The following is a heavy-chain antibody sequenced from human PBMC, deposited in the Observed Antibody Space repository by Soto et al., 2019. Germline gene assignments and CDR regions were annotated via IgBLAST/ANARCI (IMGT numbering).Heavy chain of an antibody. CDR3: AGGYGLTYFVY. V-gene: IGHV3-30*03. J-gene: IGHJ4*02. Sequence: QVQLVESGGGVVQPGRSLRLSCAASGFTFSSYGMHWVRQAPGKGLEWVAVISYDGTNKYYEDSVKGRFTISRDNSKNPPYLQMNSLRAEDTTVYYCAGGYGLTYFVYWGQGPLVTVSS. CDR1: GFTFSSYG. CDR2: ISYDGTNK. D-gene: IGHD3-22*01.